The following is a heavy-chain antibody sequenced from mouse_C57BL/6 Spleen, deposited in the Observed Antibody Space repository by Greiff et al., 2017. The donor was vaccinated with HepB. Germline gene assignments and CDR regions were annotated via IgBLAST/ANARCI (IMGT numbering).Heavy chain of an antibody. D-gene: IGHD2-10*02. CDR2: INPCNGGT. V-gene: IGHV1-19*01. J-gene: IGHJ3*01. Sequence: EVQLQQSGPVLVKPGASVKMSCKASGYTFTDYYMNWVKQSHGKSLEWIGVINPCNGGTSYNQKFKGKATLTVDKSSSTADMELNSLTSEDSAVYYCAREGGIGYGQTSWFAYWGQGTLVTVSA. CDR3: AREGGIGYGQTSWFAY. CDR1: GYTFTDYY.